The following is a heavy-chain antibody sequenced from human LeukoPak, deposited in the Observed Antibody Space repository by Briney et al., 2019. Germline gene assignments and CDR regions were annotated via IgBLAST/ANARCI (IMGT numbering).Heavy chain of an antibody. V-gene: IGHV3-48*01. D-gene: IGHD3-22*01. J-gene: IGHJ4*02. Sequence: PGGSLRLSCAASGFTFSSYSMNWVRQAPGKGLEWVPYISSSSSTIYYADSVKGRFTISRDNAKNSLYLQMNSLRAEDTAVYYCARDPPYYYDSSGLDYWGQGTLVTVSS. CDR3: ARDPPYYYDSSGLDY. CDR1: GFTFSSYS. CDR2: ISSSSSTI.